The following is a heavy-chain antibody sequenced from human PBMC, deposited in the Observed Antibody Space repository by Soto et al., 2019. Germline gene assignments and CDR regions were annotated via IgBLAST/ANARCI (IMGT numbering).Heavy chain of an antibody. Sequence: PGGSLRLSCAASGFTFSSYAMHWVRQAPGKGLEWVAVISYDGSNKYYADSVKGRFTISRDNSKNTLYLQMNSLRAEDTAVYYCARVMVLSSSWYGGDYYYGMDVWGQGTTVTVS. CDR2: ISYDGSNK. D-gene: IGHD6-13*01. CDR3: ARVMVLSSSWYGGDYYYGMDV. J-gene: IGHJ6*02. V-gene: IGHV3-30-3*01. CDR1: GFTFSSYA.